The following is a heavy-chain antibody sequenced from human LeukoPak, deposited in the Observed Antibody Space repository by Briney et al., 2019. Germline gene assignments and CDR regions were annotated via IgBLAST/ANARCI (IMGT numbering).Heavy chain of an antibody. D-gene: IGHD3-22*01. CDR1: GFTFSGNG. CDR3: AEDGGDYYDSSGYTGAFDI. CDR2: IWYDGSYK. V-gene: IGHV3-30*02. J-gene: IGHJ3*02. Sequence: PGGSLRLSCAASGFTFSGNGMHWVRQAPGKGLEWVALIWYDGSYKYYADSVKGRFTISRDNSKNTLYLQMNSLRAEDTAVYYCAEDGGDYYDSSGYTGAFDIWGQGTMVTVSS.